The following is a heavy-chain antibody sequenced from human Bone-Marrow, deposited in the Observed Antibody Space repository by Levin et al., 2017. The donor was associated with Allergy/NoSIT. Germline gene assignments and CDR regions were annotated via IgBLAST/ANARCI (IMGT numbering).Heavy chain of an antibody. CDR1: GFTFKHYG. D-gene: IGHD5-12*01. CDR3: AGVPPQSGFTFDC. CDR2: IWSDGSHK. J-gene: IGHJ4*02. V-gene: IGHV3-33*01. Sequence: GGSLRLSCAASGFTFKHYGMHWVRQAPGKGLEWVAFIWSDGSHKYYGDSVKGRFTISRDNSENTLYLQMDRLRVEGTAVYYCAGVPPQSGFTFDCWGQGTPVTVSS.